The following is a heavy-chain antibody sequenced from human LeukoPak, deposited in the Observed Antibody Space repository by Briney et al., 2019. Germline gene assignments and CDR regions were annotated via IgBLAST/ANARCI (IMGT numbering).Heavy chain of an antibody. V-gene: IGHV3-21*01. CDR3: ASLSSSFLVDY. CDR2: ISSSSSYI. J-gene: IGHJ4*02. CDR1: GFTFSSYS. Sequence: AGGSLRLSCAASGFTFSSYSMNWVRQAPGKGLEWVSSISSSSSYIYYADSVKGRFTISRDNAKSSLYLQMNGLRAEDTAVYYCASLSSSFLVDYWGQGTLVTVSS. D-gene: IGHD6-13*01.